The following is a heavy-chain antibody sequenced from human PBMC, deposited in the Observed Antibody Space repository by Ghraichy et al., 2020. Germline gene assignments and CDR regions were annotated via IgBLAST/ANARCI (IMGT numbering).Heavy chain of an antibody. D-gene: IGHD6-13*01. CDR3: ARDRGTIATAGNFDW. V-gene: IGHV1-18*01. CDR2: VSPYNGNT. Sequence: ASVKVSCKASGYSFSTYGISWVRQAPGQGLEFLGWVSPYNGNTNYAPKIQDRVTMTTDTSTSTAYMELTSLRSDDTAMYVCARDRGTIATAGNFDWWGQGTLVTVSS. CDR1: GYSFSTYG. J-gene: IGHJ4*02.